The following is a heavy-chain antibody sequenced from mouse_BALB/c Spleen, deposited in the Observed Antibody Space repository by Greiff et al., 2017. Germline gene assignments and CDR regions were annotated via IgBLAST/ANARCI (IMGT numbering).Heavy chain of an antibody. Sequence: DVMLVESGGGLVQPGGSLRLSCATSGFTFSDFYMEWVRQPPGKRLEWIAASRNKANDYTTEYSASVKGRFIVSRDTSQSILYLQMNALRAEDTAIYYCARDGMITNMDYWGQGTSVTVSS. CDR1: GFTFSDFY. CDR3: ARDGMITNMDY. CDR2: SRNKANDYTT. V-gene: IGHV7-1*02. J-gene: IGHJ4*01. D-gene: IGHD2-4*01.